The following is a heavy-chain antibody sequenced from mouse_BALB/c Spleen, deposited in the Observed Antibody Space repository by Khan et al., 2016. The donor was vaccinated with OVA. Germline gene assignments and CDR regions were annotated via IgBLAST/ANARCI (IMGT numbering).Heavy chain of an antibody. CDR1: GFTFSTYG. V-gene: IGHV5-6*01. CDR3: TRLAYYYDSEGFAY. J-gene: IGHJ3*01. Sequence: EVELVESGGDLVKPGGSLKLSCAASGFTFSTYGMSWVRQTPDKRLEWVATVSTGGGYTYYPDSVTGRFTISRDTAKNTLYLQMSGLKSEDTAIFYCTRLAYYYDSEGFAYWGQGTLVTVSA. CDR2: VSTGGGYT. D-gene: IGHD1-1*01.